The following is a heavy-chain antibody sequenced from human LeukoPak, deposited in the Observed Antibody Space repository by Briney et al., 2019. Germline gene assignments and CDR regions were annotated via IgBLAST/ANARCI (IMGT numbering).Heavy chain of an antibody. D-gene: IGHD3-22*01. CDR1: GFTFSSYS. V-gene: IGHV3-48*02. J-gene: IGHJ4*02. Sequence: GGSLRLSCAASGFTFSSYSMNWVRQAPGKGLEWVLYISSSSSTIYYADSVKGRFTISRDNAKNSLYLQMNSLRDEDTAVYYCAKDLKYYYDSSGSNYFDYWGQGTLVTVSS. CDR3: AKDLKYYYDSSGSNYFDY. CDR2: ISSSSSTI.